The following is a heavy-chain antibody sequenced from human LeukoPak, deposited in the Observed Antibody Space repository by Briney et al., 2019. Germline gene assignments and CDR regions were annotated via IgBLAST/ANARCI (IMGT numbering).Heavy chain of an antibody. CDR3: ARDYALGSSSSGGPMAN. Sequence: GGSLRLSCAVSGFTFRTYWMSWVRQAPGKGLEWVANIKQDGSEKYYVDSVKGRFTISRDNAKNSLYLQMNSLRDDDTAVYYCARDYALGSSSSGGPMANWGQGTLVTVSS. V-gene: IGHV3-7*01. J-gene: IGHJ4*02. CDR1: GFTFRTYW. D-gene: IGHD1-26*01. CDR2: IKQDGSEK.